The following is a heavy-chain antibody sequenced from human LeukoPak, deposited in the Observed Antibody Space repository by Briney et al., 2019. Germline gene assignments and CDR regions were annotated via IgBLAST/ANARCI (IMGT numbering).Heavy chain of an antibody. CDR1: GGSISSGGYY. Sequence: SETLSLTCTVSGGSISSGGYYWSWIRQHPGKGLEWIGYIYYSGSTYYNPSLKSRVTISVDTSKNQFSLKLSSVTAADTAVYYCARSRVSVTGIAVDGNDYWGQGTLVTVSS. CDR2: IYYSGST. J-gene: IGHJ4*02. D-gene: IGHD6-19*01. V-gene: IGHV4-31*03. CDR3: ARSRVSVTGIAVDGNDY.